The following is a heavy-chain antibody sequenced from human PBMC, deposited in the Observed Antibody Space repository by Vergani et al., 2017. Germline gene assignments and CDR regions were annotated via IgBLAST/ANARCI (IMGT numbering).Heavy chain of an antibody. J-gene: IGHJ4*02. CDR3: TTEDLKN. V-gene: IGHV3-15*01. CDR2: IKSKTDGETI. Sequence: EAHLEESGGGLVKPGGSLRLFCAASGFTFTSAWMSWVRQAPGKGLQWVGRIKSKTDGETIDYAAPVKGRFTISRDDSKSTLSLQMNSLKTKDTAIYYCTTEDLKNWGQGTLVTVSS. CDR1: GFTFTSAW.